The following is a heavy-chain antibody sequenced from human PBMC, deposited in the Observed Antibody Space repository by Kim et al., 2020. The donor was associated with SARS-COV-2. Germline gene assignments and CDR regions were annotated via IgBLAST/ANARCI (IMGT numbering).Heavy chain of an antibody. CDR3: AKSSTGGDWYFDL. CDR1: GFTFSSYG. CDR2: ISYDGSNK. D-gene: IGHD1-26*01. V-gene: IGHV3-30*18. J-gene: IGHJ2*01. Sequence: GGSLRLSCAASGFTFSSYGMHWVRQAPGKGLEWVAVISYDGSNKYYADSVKGRFTISRDNSKNTLYLQMNSLRAEDTAVYYCAKSSTGGDWYFDLWGRGTLVTVSS.